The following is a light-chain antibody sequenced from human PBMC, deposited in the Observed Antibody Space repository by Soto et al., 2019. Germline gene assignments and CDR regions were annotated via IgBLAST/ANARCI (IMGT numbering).Light chain of an antibody. CDR3: QQRTNWLT. CDR2: DAS. Sequence: EIVLTQSPATLSLSPGERATLSCRASQNVSTYLAWYQQKPGQAPRLLIYDASNRATGIPARFSGSGSGTDFPLTISSLEPEDFAVYCCQQRTNWLTFGPGTKVDIK. CDR1: QNVSTY. J-gene: IGKJ3*01. V-gene: IGKV3-11*01.